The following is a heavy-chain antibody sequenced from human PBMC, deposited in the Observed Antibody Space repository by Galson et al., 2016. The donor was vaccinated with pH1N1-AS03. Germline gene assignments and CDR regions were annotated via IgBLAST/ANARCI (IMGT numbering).Heavy chain of an antibody. V-gene: IGHV3-9*01. CDR3: AKDLLSGGWFTAADS. Sequence: SLRLSCAASGFTFDDYAMHWVRQAPGKGLEWVAGINWNSVTIAYADSVRGRFTISRDNAQNSLYLQMSSLRPEDTAVYFCAKDLLSGGWFTAADSWGQGTLVTVSS. D-gene: IGHD6-19*01. J-gene: IGHJ4*02. CDR2: INWNSVTI. CDR1: GFTFDDYA.